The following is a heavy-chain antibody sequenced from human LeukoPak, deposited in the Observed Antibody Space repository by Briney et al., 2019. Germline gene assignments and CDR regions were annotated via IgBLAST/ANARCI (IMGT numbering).Heavy chain of an antibody. CDR2: IQDDGSVK. CDR1: GFTFSKSW. J-gene: IGHJ5*02. V-gene: IGHV3-7*03. CDR3: ATRNMTTVSP. D-gene: IGHD4-17*01. Sequence: GGSLRLSCAASGFTFSKSWMSWVRQAPGQGLEWVAAIQDDGSVKDYVDSVKGRFTISRDNAKNSLYLQMNSLRAEDTAVYYCATRNMTTVSPWGQGTLVTVSS.